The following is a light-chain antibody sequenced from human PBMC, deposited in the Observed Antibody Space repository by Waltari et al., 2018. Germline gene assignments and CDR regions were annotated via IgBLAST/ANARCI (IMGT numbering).Light chain of an antibody. V-gene: IGKV1-33*01. CDR2: DAS. Sequence: DVQMTQSPSSLSASVGDRVTITCQASQDISKSLNWFQQKPGKAPKVIIYDASNLRTGVPSRFSGSGSGTHFTFTISSLQPEDIATYYCQHYANLPLTFGGGTNVDIK. CDR1: QDISKS. CDR3: QHYANLPLT. J-gene: IGKJ4*01.